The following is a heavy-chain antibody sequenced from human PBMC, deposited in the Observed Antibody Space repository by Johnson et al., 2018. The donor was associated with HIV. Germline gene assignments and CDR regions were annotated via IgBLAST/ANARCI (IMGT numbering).Heavy chain of an antibody. Sequence: VQLVESGGGVVRPGGSLRLSCAASGFTFSNYGMHWVRQAPGKGLEWVAVVSYDGSYKDYADSVKGRFTISRDNSKNTLFLQMNSLRAEDTAVYYCWFRNSWWDAFDIWGQGTMVTVSS. CDR1: GFTFSNYG. CDR3: WFRNSWWDAFDI. V-gene: IGHV3-30*03. D-gene: IGHD2-8*02. J-gene: IGHJ3*02. CDR2: VSYDGSYK.